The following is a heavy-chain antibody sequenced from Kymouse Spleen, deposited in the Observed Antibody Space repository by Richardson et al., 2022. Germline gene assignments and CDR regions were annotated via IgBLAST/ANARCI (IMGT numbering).Heavy chain of an antibody. CDR2: ISGSGGST. D-gene: IGHD3-3*01. J-gene: IGHJ6*02. V-gene: IGHV3-23*04. Sequence: EVQLVESGGGLVQPGGSLRLSCAASGFTFSSYAMSWVRQAPGKGLEWVSAISGSGGSTYYADSVKGRFTISRDNSKNTLYLQMNSLRAEDTAVYYCAKEGYDFWSGSLGMDVWGQGTTVTVSS. CDR3: AKEGYDFWSGSLGMDV. CDR1: GFTFSSYA.